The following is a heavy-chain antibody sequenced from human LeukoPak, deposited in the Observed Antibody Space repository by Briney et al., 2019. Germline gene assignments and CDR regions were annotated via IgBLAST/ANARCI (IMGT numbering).Heavy chain of an antibody. Sequence: SETLSLTCTVSGGSISSYYWSWIRQPPGKGLEWIGYIYTSGSTNYNPSLKSRVTISVDTSKNQFSLKLSSVTAADTAVYYSASSGYYDILTGYYPPPLDYWGQGTLVTVSS. D-gene: IGHD3-9*01. CDR2: IYTSGST. V-gene: IGHV4-4*09. CDR3: ASSGYYDILTGYYPPPLDY. CDR1: GGSISSYY. J-gene: IGHJ4*02.